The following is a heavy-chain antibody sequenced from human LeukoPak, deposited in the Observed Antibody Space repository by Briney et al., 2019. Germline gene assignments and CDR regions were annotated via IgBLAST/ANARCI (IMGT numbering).Heavy chain of an antibody. D-gene: IGHD1-1*01. CDR2: IYASGST. Sequence: PSKTLSLTCTVSGASISSYNWGWIRQPAGKGLEWIGRIYASGSTNYNPSLKSRVTMSVDTSKNQFSLKLNSVTAADTAVYYCAKTTTTFDYWGPGTLVTVSS. V-gene: IGHV4-4*07. J-gene: IGHJ4*02. CDR1: GASISSYN. CDR3: AKTTTTFDY.